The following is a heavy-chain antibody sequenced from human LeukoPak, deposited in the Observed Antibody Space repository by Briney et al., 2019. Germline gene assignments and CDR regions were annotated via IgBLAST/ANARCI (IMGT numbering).Heavy chain of an antibody. CDR2: IYYSGST. V-gene: IGHV4-59*01. D-gene: IGHD3-3*01. CDR1: GGSISSYY. CDR3: ARALPPYYDFWSGYWGYMDV. Sequence: PSETLSLTCTVSGGSISSYYWSWIRQPPGKGLEWIGYIYYSGSTNYNPSLKSRVTISVDTSKNQFSLKLSSVTAADTAVYYCARALPPYYDFWSGYWGYMDVWGKGTTVTVSS. J-gene: IGHJ6*03.